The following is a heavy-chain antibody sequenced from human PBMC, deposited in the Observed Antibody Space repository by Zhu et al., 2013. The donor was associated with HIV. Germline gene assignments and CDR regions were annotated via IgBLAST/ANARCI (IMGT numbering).Heavy chain of an antibody. CDR1: GGTFSSYA. CDR3: ARLSPGDHSPRRTGDYYYYGMDV. Sequence: QVQLVQSGAEVKKPGSSVKVSCKASGGTFSSYAISWVRQAPGQGLEWMGGIIPIFGTANYAQKFQGRVTITADKSTSTAYMELSSLRSEDTAVYYCARLSPGDHSPRRTGDYYYYGMDVWGQGTTVTVSS. V-gene: IGHV1-69*06. CDR2: IIPIFGTA. D-gene: IGHD7-27*01. J-gene: IGHJ6*02.